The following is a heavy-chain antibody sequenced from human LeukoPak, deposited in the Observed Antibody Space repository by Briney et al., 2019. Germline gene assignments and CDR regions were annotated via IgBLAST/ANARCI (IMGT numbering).Heavy chain of an antibody. J-gene: IGHJ6*03. CDR1: GGSFSGYY. V-gene: IGHV4-34*01. D-gene: IGHD3-10*02. CDR3: ARTPGLILMFGYYMDV. Sequence: SETLSLTCAVYGGSFSGYYWSWIRQPPGKGLEWIGEINHSGSTNYNPSLKSRVTISVDKSKNQFSLKLSSVTAADTAVYYCARTPGLILMFGYYMDVWGKGTMVTVSS. CDR2: INHSGST.